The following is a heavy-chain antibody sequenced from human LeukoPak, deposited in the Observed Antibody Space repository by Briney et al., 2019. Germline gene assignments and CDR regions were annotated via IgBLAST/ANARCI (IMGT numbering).Heavy chain of an antibody. CDR3: AKGDDYGDYYANDAFDI. D-gene: IGHD4-17*01. V-gene: IGHV3-30*02. CDR1: GFTFSSYG. Sequence: GGSLRLSCAASGFTFSSYGMHWVRQAPGKGLEWVAVIWYDGSNKYYADSVKGRFTISRDNSKNTLYLQMNSLRAEDTAVYYCAKGDDYGDYYANDAFDIWGQGTMVTVSS. J-gene: IGHJ3*02. CDR2: IWYDGSNK.